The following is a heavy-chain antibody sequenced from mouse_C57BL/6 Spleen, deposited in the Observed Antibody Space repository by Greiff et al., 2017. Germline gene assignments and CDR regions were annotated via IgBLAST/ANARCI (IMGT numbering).Heavy chain of an antibody. J-gene: IGHJ3*01. CDR2: ITPNNGGT. V-gene: IGHV1-18*01. CDR1: GYTFTDYN. CDR3: ARRFYCGSGAWFAY. D-gene: IGHD1-1*01. Sequence: EVQLQQSGPELVKPGASVKIPCKASGYTFTDYNMDWVKQSHGKSLEWIGDITPNNGGTIYNQKFKGKATLTVDKSSSTAYMELRSLTSEDTAVYYCARRFYCGSGAWFAYWGQGTLVTVSA.